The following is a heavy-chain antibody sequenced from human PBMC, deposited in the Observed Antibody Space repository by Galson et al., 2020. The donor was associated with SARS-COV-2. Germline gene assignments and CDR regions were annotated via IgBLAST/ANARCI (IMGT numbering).Heavy chain of an antibody. D-gene: IGHD4-17*01. CDR2: LYSGGTT. J-gene: IGHJ4*02. CDR3: ARQRDATTIFDY. CDR1: GFTVSNNY. V-gene: IGHV3-66*04. Sequence: TGGSLRLSCTPSGFTVSNNYMSWVRQAQGKGLEWVSALYSGGTTYYAHSVRGRFTISSDNSKNTVYLQMNSLRAEDTAVYYCARQRDATTIFDYWGQGTLVTVYS.